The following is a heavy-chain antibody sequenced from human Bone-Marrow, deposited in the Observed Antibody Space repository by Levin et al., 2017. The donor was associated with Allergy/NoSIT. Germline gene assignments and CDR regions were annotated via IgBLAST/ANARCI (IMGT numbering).Heavy chain of an antibody. CDR1: GFTFYDYG. J-gene: IGHJ6*02. CDR3: ARLVDPIYTPYYYYGVDV. D-gene: IGHD2-15*01. V-gene: IGHV3-20*04. CDR2: INWNGDSS. Sequence: GGSLRLSCAASGFTFYDYGMTWVRQAPGKGLEWVSDINWNGDSSGYADSMKGRFTISRDNAKNSLYLQMNSLTAEDTALYYCARLVDPIYTPYYYYGVDVWGQGTTVTVSS.